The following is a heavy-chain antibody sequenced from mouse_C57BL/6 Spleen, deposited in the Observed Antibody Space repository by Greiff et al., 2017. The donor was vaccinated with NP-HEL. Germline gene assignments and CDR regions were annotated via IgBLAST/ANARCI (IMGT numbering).Heavy chain of an antibody. J-gene: IGHJ4*01. CDR3: ARENRDDGYAMDY. D-gene: IGHD2-14*01. CDR1: GISITTGNYR. CDR2: IYYSGTI. V-gene: IGHV3-5*01. Sequence: ESGPGLVKPSQTVFLTCTVTGISITTGNYRWSWIRQFPGNKLEWIGYIYYSGTITNKQSLISRTTITSDTPKNQSFLEMNSLTAEDTATYYCARENRDDGYAMDYWGQGTSVTVSS.